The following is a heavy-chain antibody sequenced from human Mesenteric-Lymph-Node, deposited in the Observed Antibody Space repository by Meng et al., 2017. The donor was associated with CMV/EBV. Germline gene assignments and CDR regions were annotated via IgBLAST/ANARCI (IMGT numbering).Heavy chain of an antibody. V-gene: IGHV4-31*02. CDR1: GGSISSGGYY. CDR3: ARVVVTTGVVFDY. CDR2: IYYSGST. J-gene: IGHJ4*02. D-gene: IGHD4-11*01. Sequence: VSGGSISSGGYYWSWIRQQPGKGLEWIGYIYYSGSTYYNPSLKSRVTISVDTSKNQFSLKLSSVTAADTAVYYCARVVVTTGVVFDYWGQGTLVTVSS.